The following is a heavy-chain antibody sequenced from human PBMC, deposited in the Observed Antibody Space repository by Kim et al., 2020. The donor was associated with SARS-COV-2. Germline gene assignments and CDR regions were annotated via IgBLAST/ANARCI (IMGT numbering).Heavy chain of an antibody. D-gene: IGHD4-17*01. CDR1: GGSISSYY. CDR3: ARVRDYGDYAAKFDL. J-gene: IGHJ2*01. CDR2: IYYSGST. Sequence: SETLSLTCTVSGGSISSYYWSWIRQPPGKGLEWIGYIYYSGSTNYNPSLKSRVTISVDTSKNQFSLKLSSVTAADTAVYYCARVRDYGDYAAKFDLWGRGTLVTVSS. V-gene: IGHV4-59*01.